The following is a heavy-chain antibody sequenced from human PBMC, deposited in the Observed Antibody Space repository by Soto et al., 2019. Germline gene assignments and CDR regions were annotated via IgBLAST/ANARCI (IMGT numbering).Heavy chain of an antibody. D-gene: IGHD3-10*01. J-gene: IGHJ4*02. Sequence: QVQLVESGGGVVQPGRSLRLSCAASGFAFSSYAMHWVRQAPGKGLEWVAVISYDGSNKYYADSVTGRFTISRDKSKNTLYLQMNSLRAEDTAVYYCARDLAGSGDWGQGTLVTVSS. CDR3: ARDLAGSGD. CDR1: GFAFSSYA. CDR2: ISYDGSNK. V-gene: IGHV3-30-3*01.